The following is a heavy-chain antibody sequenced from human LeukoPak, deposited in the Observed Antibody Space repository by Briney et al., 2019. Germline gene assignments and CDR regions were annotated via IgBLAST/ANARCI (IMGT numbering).Heavy chain of an antibody. CDR3: ARAGSSGWFRVDN. V-gene: IGHV3-30*02. D-gene: IGHD6-19*01. CDR2: IRYDGSNM. J-gene: IGHJ4*02. CDR1: GFTFRNCG. Sequence: GGSLRLSCAASGFTFRNCGMHWVRQAPGKGLEWVTFIRYDGSNMYYADSVKGRFTISRDNAKNSLYLQMNSLRAEDTAVYYCARAGSSGWFRVDNWGQRTQVTVSS.